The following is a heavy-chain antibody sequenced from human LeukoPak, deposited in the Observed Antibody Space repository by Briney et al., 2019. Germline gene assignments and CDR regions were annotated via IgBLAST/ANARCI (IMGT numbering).Heavy chain of an antibody. CDR3: ARECYDILTGYHDAFDI. CDR2: ISYDGSNK. CDR1: GFTFSSYA. Sequence: GGSLRLSCAASGFTFSSYAMHWVRQAPGKGLEWVAVISYDGSNKYYADSVKGRFTISRDNSKNTLYLQMNSLRAEDTAVYYCARECYDILTGYHDAFDIWGQGTMVTVSS. V-gene: IGHV3-30*04. J-gene: IGHJ3*02. D-gene: IGHD3-9*01.